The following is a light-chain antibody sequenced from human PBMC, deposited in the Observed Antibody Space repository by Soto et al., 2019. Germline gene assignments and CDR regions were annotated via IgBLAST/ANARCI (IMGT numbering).Light chain of an antibody. CDR1: QNIENY. J-gene: IGKJ4*01. CDR2: SAS. CDR3: QQTYSIPIT. Sequence: DIQVTQSPSSLSASVGDRLTISCRASQNIENYLNWYRHKPGKAPELLILSASIVQSGVPSRFSGAGFGTDFTLTISSLQPEAVTTFFCQQTYSIPITFGGGTKVEI. V-gene: IGKV1-39*01.